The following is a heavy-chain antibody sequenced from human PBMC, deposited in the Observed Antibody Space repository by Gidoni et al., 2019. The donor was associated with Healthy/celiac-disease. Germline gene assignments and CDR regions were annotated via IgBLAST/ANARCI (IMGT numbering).Heavy chain of an antibody. D-gene: IGHD2-21*01. CDR2: ISGNSGSI. CDR3: AKATCGDLDPNWYFDL. CDR1: GFTFDDYA. Sequence: EVQLVASGGGLVQPGRSLRLSCAASGFTFDDYAMHWVRQAPGKGLEGVSGISGNSGSIGYADSGKGRFTISRDNAKNSLYLQMNSLRAEDTALYYCAKATCGDLDPNWYFDLWGRGTLVTVSS. J-gene: IGHJ2*01. V-gene: IGHV3-9*01.